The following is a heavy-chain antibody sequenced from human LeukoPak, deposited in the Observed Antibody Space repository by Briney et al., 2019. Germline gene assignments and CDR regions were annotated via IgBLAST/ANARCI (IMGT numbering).Heavy chain of an antibody. J-gene: IGHJ3*02. Sequence: SVKVSCKASGGTFSSCAISWVRQAPGQGLEWMGGIIPIFGTANYAQKFQGRVTITTDESTSTAYMELSSLRSEDTAVYYCARVPHNWGFEAFDIWGQGTMVTVSS. CDR2: IIPIFGTA. CDR3: ARVPHNWGFEAFDI. CDR1: GGTFSSCA. V-gene: IGHV1-69*05. D-gene: IGHD7-27*01.